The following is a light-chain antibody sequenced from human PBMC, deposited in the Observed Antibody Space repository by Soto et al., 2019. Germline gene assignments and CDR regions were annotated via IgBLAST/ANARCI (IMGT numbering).Light chain of an antibody. V-gene: IGKV1-12*01. CDR1: PGISSW. J-gene: IGKJ4*01. CDR3: QQANSFPLT. CDR2: AAS. Sequence: DLQMTQSPSSVSASVGDRVTITCRASPGISSWLAWYQQKPGKAPKLLIYAASNLQSGVPSRFSGSGSGTDFTLTISSLQPEDFATYYCQQANSFPLTFGGGTKVEIK.